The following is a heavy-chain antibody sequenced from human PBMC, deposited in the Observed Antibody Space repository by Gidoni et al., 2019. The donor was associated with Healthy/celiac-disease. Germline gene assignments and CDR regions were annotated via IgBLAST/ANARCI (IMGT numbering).Heavy chain of an antibody. CDR1: GGSISSYY. D-gene: IGHD5-12*01. CDR3: ARDLGEMATDTFGY. CDR2: IYYSEST. V-gene: IGHV4-59*01. Sequence: QVQLQESGPGLVKPSETLSLTCTVSGGSISSYYWRWIRQPPGKGLEWIGDIYYSESTNYNPSLKSRGTISVDTSKNQFSLKLSSVTAADTAVYYCARDLGEMATDTFGYWGQGTLVTVSS. J-gene: IGHJ4*02.